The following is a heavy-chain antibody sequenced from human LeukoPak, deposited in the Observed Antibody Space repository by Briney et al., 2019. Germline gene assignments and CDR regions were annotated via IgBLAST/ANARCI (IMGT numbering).Heavy chain of an antibody. J-gene: IGHJ3*02. V-gene: IGHV4-61*08. CDR1: GGSISSGDYY. CDR2: IYYSGST. D-gene: IGHD1-1*01. Sequence: PSETLSLTCTVSGGSISSGDYYWSWIRQPPGKGLEWIGYIYYSGSTNYNPSLKSRVTISVDTSKNQFSLKLSSVTAADTAVYYCARGVGDWNDSEYAFDIWGQGTMVTVSS. CDR3: ARGVGDWNDSEYAFDI.